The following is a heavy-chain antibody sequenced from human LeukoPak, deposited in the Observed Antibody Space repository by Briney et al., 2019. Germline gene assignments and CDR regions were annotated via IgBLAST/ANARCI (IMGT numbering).Heavy chain of an antibody. J-gene: IGHJ4*02. V-gene: IGHV4-59*01. CDR2: IYYSGST. D-gene: IGHD3-3*01. Sequence: SETLSLTCTVSGGSISSYYWSWIRQPPGKGLEWIGYIYYSGSTNYNPSLKSRVTTSVDTSKNQFSLKLSSVTAADTAVYYCARGTPYYDFWSGLAADYWGQGTLVTVSS. CDR1: GGSISSYY. CDR3: ARGTPYYDFWSGLAADY.